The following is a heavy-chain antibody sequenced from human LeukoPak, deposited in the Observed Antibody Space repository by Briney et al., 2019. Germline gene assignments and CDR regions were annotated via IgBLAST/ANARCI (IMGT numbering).Heavy chain of an antibody. V-gene: IGHV3-74*03. CDR3: TRDSSLPGI. CDR1: GFTFSNYW. Sequence: PGGSLRLSCVASGFTFSNYWMHWVRQAPGKGLVWVSYINSDGSTTTYADSVKGRFTISRDHAKNTLYLQMNSLRAEDTAVYYCTRDSSLPGIWGLGTMVTVSS. J-gene: IGHJ3*02. D-gene: IGHD3-16*02. CDR2: INSDGSTT.